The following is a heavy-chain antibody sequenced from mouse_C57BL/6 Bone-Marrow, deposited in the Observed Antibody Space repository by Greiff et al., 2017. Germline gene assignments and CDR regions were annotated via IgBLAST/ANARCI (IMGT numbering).Heavy chain of an antibody. CDR3: ARGGLRREGDNYAMDY. Sequence: EVKLVESEGGLVQPGSSMKLSCTASGFTFSDYYMAWVRQVPEKGLEWVANINYDGSSTYYLASLKRRFIISRDNAKNILYLQRSSLKSEDTAAYYCARGGLRREGDNYAMDYWGQGTSVTVSS. CDR1: GFTFSDYY. D-gene: IGHD2-4*01. CDR2: INYDGSST. V-gene: IGHV5-16*01. J-gene: IGHJ4*01.